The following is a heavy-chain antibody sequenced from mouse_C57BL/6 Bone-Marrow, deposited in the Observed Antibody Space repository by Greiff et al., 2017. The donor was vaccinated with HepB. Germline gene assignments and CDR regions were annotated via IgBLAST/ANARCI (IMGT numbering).Heavy chain of an antibody. V-gene: IGHV10-1*01. CDR2: IRSKSNNYAT. D-gene: IGHD1-1*01. CDR1: GFSFNTYA. CDR3: VRDYYGSSYHWYFDV. Sequence: EVHLVESGGGLVQPKGSLKLSCAASGFSFNTYAMNWVRQAPGKGLEWVARIRSKSNNYATYYADSVKDRFTISRDDSESMLYLQMNNLKTEDTAMYYCVRDYYGSSYHWYFDVWGTGTTVTVSS. J-gene: IGHJ1*03.